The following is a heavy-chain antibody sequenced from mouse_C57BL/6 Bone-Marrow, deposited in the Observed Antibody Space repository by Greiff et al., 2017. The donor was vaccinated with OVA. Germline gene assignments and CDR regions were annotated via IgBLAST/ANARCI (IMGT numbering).Heavy chain of an antibody. CDR1: GYTFTSYW. Sequence: QVQLQQPGAELVRPGTSVKLSCKASGYTFTSYWMHWVKQRPGQGLEWIGVIDPSDSYTNYNQEFKGNATLTVDTSSSTAYMQLSSLTSEDSAVFYSARRCGYFDFWGTGTTVTVSS. CDR3: ARRCGYFDF. J-gene: IGHJ1*03. CDR2: IDPSDSYT. V-gene: IGHV1-59*01.